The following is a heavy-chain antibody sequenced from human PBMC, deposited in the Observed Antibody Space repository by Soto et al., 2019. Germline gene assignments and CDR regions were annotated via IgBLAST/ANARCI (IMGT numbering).Heavy chain of an antibody. CDR3: AKDLRDWLRNAFDV. CDR1: GFTFNNYA. J-gene: IGHJ3*01. Sequence: PGGSLRLSCAASGFTFNNYAMSWVRQAPGKGLECVSTIVGSRTYYSDSVKGRFTISRDNSQNTLYLQMNNLRADDTAVYYCAKDLRDWLRNAFDVWGQGTMVTVSS. V-gene: IGHV3-23*01. CDR2: IVGSRT. D-gene: IGHD5-12*01.